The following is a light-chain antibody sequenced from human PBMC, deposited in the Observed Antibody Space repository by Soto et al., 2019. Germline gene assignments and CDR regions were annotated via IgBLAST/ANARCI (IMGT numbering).Light chain of an antibody. Sequence: DIVITQTPLSLSVTPGHPSSISFKXSQILLHNDGRTYFYWFLQKPGQSPQLLIYEVSTRVSGVPDRFSGSGSGTDFTLEISRVETDDVGIYYCMQSTQLPPTFGQGTRLEIK. J-gene: IGKJ5*01. CDR1: QILLHNDGRTY. CDR3: MQSTQLPPT. CDR2: EVS. V-gene: IGKV2D-29*02.